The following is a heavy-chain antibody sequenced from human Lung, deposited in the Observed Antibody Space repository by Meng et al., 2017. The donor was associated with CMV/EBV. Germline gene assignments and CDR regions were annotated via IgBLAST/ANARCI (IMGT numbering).Heavy chain of an antibody. CDR3: ARGKDIVVVPAAYTFDY. J-gene: IGHJ4*02. CDR2: IIPIFGTA. V-gene: IGHV1-69*05. Sequence: SVKVSXKASGGTFSSYAISWVRQAPGQGLEWMGGIIPIFGTANYAQKFQGRVTITTDESTGTAYMELSSLRSEDTAVYYCARGKDIVVVPAAYTFDYWGQGTXVTVSS. D-gene: IGHD2-2*01. CDR1: GGTFSSYA.